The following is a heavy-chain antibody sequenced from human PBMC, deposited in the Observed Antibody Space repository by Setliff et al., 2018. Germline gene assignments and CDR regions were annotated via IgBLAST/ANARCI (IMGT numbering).Heavy chain of an antibody. Sequence: GASVKVSCKASGYTFTYNTMHWVRQAPGQRLEWMGWINGGTGITKYSPEFQGRATITRDTSATTVYMELSSLRSEDTAVYFCARDRRSGGSCYAFDYWGQGTLVTVS. V-gene: IGHV1-3*03. CDR1: GYTFTYNT. D-gene: IGHD2-15*01. CDR3: ARDRRSGGSCYAFDY. J-gene: IGHJ4*02. CDR2: INGGTGIT.